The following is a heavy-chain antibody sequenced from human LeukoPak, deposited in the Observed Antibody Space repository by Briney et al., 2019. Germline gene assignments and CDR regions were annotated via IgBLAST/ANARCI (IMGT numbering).Heavy chain of an antibody. V-gene: IGHV4-59*01. CDR3: ARATYSSGWGTSDY. J-gene: IGHJ4*02. CDR1: GGPISSYY. D-gene: IGHD6-19*01. CDR2: IYYSGST. Sequence: SETLSLTCTVSGGPISSYYWSWIRQPPGKGLEWIGYIYYSGSTNYSPSLKSRVTISVDTSKNQFSLKLSSVTAADTAVYYCARATYSSGWGTSDYWGQGTLVTVSS.